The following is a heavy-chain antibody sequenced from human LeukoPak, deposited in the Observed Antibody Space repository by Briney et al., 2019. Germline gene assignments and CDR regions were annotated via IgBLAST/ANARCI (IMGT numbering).Heavy chain of an antibody. J-gene: IGHJ4*02. CDR3: AKEDSSSSDY. D-gene: IGHD6-6*01. V-gene: IGHV3-48*01. Sequence: GGSLRLSCAASGFTFSSYSMNWVRQAPGKGLEWVSYISSSSSTIHYADSVKGRFTISRDNSKNTLYLQMNSLRAEGTAVYYRAKEDSSSSDYWGQGTLVTVSS. CDR2: ISSSSSTI. CDR1: GFTFSSYS.